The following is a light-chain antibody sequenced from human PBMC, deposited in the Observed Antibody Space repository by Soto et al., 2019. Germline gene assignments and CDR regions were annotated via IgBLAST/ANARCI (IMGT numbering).Light chain of an antibody. Sequence: QSVLTQPASVSGSPGQSITISCTGTSSDVGGYNYVTWYQQHPGKAPKLMIYEVSNRPSGVSNRFSGSKSGNTASLTISGLQGEDEADYYCSSYTTSSTLLFGGGTKVTVL. CDR1: SSDVGGYNY. CDR3: SSYTTSSTLL. V-gene: IGLV2-14*01. CDR2: EVS. J-gene: IGLJ2*01.